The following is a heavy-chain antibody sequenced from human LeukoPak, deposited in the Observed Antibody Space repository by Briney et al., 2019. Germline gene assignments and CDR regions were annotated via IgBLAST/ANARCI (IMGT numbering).Heavy chain of an antibody. D-gene: IGHD6-19*01. CDR3: ARAYGYSSGWYFYFDY. J-gene: IGHJ4*02. Sequence: SETLSLTCAVYGGSFSGYYWSWIRQPPGKGLEWIGEINHSGSTNYTPSLKSRVTISVDTSKNQFSLKLSSVTAADTAVYYCARAYGYSSGWYFYFDYWGQGTLVTVSS. CDR1: GGSFSGYY. CDR2: INHSGST. V-gene: IGHV4-34*01.